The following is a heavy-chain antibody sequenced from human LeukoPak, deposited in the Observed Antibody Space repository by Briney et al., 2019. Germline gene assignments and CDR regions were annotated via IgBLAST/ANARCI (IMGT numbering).Heavy chain of an antibody. CDR2: IYASGSV. D-gene: IGHD2-2*01. V-gene: IGHV3-66*01. CDR3: ARGNVLVPGANHFDF. CDR1: GFTVMTNY. Sequence: GGSLTLSCAASGFTVMTNYVSWVRQATGKGLEGVSVIYASGSVYYGESVRDRFTISRDNSQNTVSLQMNSLRVEDTAVYYCARGNVLVPGANHFDFWGQGTLVTVSS. J-gene: IGHJ4*02.